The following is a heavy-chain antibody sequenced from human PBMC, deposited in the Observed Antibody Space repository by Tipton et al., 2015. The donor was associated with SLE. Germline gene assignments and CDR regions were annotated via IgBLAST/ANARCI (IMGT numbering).Heavy chain of an antibody. CDR2: INPKSGNT. Sequence: QLVQSGAEGKKPGASVKVSCKTSGYTFSNYDINWVRQATGQGLEWMGWINPKSGNTGYVQKFQGRVTMTTDTSISTAYMELRSLGSDHAAVIYCGGVKYGGWFDSWGQGTMVPVSS. D-gene: IGHD4-23*01. CDR1: GYTFSNYD. J-gene: IGHJ5*01. V-gene: IGHV1-8*01. CDR3: GGVKYGGWFDS.